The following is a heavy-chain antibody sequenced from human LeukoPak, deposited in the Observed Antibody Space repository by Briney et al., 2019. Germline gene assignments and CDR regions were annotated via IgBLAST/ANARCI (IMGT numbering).Heavy chain of an antibody. CDR3: AKSPLQYGSGGSCYAMLFDY. J-gene: IGHJ4*02. D-gene: IGHD2-15*01. CDR1: GFTFSSYA. CDR2: ISGSGGST. Sequence: GGSLRLSCAASGFTFSSYAMSWVRQAPGKGLEWVSAISGSGGSTYYADSVKGRFTISRDNSKNTLYLQMNSLRAEDTAVYYCAKSPLQYGSGGSCYAMLFDYWGQGTLVTVSS. V-gene: IGHV3-23*01.